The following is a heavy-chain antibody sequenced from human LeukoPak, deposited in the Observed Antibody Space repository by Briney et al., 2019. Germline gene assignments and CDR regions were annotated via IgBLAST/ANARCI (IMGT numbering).Heavy chain of an antibody. J-gene: IGHJ4*02. CDR3: ARGDYYYDSSGPDGTFDY. Sequence: SETLSLTCAVYGGSFSGYYWSWIRQPSGKGLEWIGEINHSGSTNYNPSLKSRVTISVDTSKNQFSLKLSSVTAADTAVYYCARGDYYYDSSGPDGTFDYWGQGTLVTVSS. D-gene: IGHD3-22*01. CDR1: GGSFSGYY. V-gene: IGHV4-34*01. CDR2: INHSGST.